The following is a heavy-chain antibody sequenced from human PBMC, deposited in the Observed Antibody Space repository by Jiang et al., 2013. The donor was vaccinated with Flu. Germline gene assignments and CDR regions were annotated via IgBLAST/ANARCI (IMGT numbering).Heavy chain of an antibody. CDR1: GYTFTSYG. CDR2: INPNSGNS. Sequence: SGYTFTSYGIHWVRQASGQGLEWMGWINPNSGNSGHAQIFQGRITMTTNTSISAAYMELSSLISEDTAVYYCGRAGFDYVWGNDRQLEYWGQGTPVTVSS. V-gene: IGHV1-8*01. D-gene: IGHD3-16*02. CDR3: GRAGFDYVWGNDRQLEY. J-gene: IGHJ4*02.